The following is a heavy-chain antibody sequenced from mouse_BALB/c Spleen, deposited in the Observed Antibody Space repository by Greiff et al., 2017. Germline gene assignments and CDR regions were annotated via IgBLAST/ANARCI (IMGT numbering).Heavy chain of an antibody. CDR1: GYSITSDYA. CDR2: ISYSGST. V-gene: IGHV3-2*02. Sequence: EVKLEESGPGLVKPSQSLSLTCTVTGYSITSDYAWNWIRQFPGNKLEWMGYISYSGSTSYNPSLKSRISITRDTSKNQFFLQLNSVTTEDTATYYCALITTAMDYWGQGTSVTVSS. CDR3: ALITTAMDY. D-gene: IGHD2-4*01. J-gene: IGHJ4*01.